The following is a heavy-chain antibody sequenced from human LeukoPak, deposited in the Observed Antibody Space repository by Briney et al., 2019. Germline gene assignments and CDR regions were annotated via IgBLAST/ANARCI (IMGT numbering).Heavy chain of an antibody. D-gene: IGHD3-10*01. V-gene: IGHV3-7*03. CDR3: EAYGSV. J-gene: IGHJ4*02. CDR2: IKEDGSET. Sequence: GGSLRLSCAASGLIFSNYWMTWVRQSPGKGLEWVANIKEDGSETYYVDSVKGRFTISRDNDKNTLYLQMNSLRAEDTAVYYCEAYGSVWGQGTLVIVSS. CDR1: GLIFSNYW.